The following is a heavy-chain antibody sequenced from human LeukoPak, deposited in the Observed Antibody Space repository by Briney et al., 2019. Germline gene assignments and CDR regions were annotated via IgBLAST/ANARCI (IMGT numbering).Heavy chain of an antibody. Sequence: SETLSLTCAVYGGSFSGYYWSWIRQHPGKGLEWIGEINHSGRTNYNPSLTSRVTISVDTSKNQFSLKLSSVTAADTAVYYCARLSGYGLHYYYYMDVWGKGTTVTVSS. J-gene: IGHJ6*03. CDR3: ARLSGYGLHYYYYMDV. D-gene: IGHD5-12*01. CDR2: INHSGRT. CDR1: GGSFSGYY. V-gene: IGHV4-34*01.